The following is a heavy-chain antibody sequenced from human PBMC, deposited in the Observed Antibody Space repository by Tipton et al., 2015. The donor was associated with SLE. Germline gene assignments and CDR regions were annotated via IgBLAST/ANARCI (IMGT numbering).Heavy chain of an antibody. J-gene: IGHJ4*02. V-gene: IGHV4-59*01. D-gene: IGHD6-13*01. CDR1: GGSISSYY. CDR2: IYYSGST. CDR3: ARGSLWGAAAGSFDY. Sequence: TLSLTCTVSGGSISSYYWSWIRQPPGKGLEWIGYIYYSGSTNYNPSLKSRVTISVDTSKNQFSLKLSSVTAADTAVYYCARGSLWGAAAGSFDYWGQGTLVTVSS.